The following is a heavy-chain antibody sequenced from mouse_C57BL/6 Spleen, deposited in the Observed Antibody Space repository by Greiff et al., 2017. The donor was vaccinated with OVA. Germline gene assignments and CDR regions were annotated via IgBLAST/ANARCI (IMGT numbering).Heavy chain of an antibody. CDR3: ARSYYGSSSAWFAY. Sequence: VKLVESGPELVKPGASVKISCKASGYAFSSSWMNWVKQRPGKGLEWIGRIYPGDGDTNYNGKFKGKATLTADKSSSTAYMQLSSLTSEDSAVYFCARSYYGSSSAWFAYWGQGTLVTVSA. CDR2: IYPGDGDT. CDR1: GYAFSSSW. D-gene: IGHD1-1*01. J-gene: IGHJ3*01. V-gene: IGHV1-82*01.